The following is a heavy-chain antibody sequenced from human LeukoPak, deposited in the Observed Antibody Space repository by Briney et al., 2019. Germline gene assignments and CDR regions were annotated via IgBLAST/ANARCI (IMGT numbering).Heavy chain of an antibody. V-gene: IGHV3-21*05. CDR1: GFTLSAYS. CDR3: ARDFGTFSTGYYFDC. D-gene: IGHD3/OR15-3a*01. Sequence: GGSLRLSCSASGFTLSAYSINWFRQAPGKGLEWLSYTSVTGKYMYYADSVRGRFTMSRDNNEDSVYLHLDSLRAEDTAVYYCARDFGTFSTGYYFDCWGQGTLVTVSS. J-gene: IGHJ4*02. CDR2: TSVTGKYM.